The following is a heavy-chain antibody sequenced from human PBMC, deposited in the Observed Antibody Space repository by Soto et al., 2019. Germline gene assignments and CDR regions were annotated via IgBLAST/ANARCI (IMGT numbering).Heavy chain of an antibody. D-gene: IGHD6-13*01. CDR3: ATGTAAPAH. Sequence: GALRLSCAASGFTFSNFDMSWVRQAPGKGLEWVSGISTSGGTTYYADSVKGRFTSSRDSSKTTLYLQMTSLRAEDTAVYYRATGTAAPAHWGQGTLVTVSS. CDR2: ISTSGGTT. J-gene: IGHJ1*01. V-gene: IGHV3-23*01. CDR1: GFTFSNFD.